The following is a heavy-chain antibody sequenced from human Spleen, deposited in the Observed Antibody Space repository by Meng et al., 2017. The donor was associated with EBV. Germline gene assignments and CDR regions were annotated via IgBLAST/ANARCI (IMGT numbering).Heavy chain of an antibody. D-gene: IGHD6-19*01. V-gene: IGHV1-3*01. CDR1: GYTFTTYS. Sequence: QVQLVQPGAEVXXXXXSVKVSXKASGYTFTTYSMYWVRQAPGQRLEWVGWINVDNGNTKYSQKFHGRVTITRDTSATTAYMELSSLTSEDTAVYYCARDSSGDSRRFDHWGQGTLVTVSS. CDR3: ARDSSGDSRRFDH. J-gene: IGHJ5*02. CDR2: INVDNGNT.